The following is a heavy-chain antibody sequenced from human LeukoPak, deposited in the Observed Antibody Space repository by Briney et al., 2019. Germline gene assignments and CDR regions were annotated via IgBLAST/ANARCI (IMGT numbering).Heavy chain of an antibody. CDR2: VSYDGSGE. V-gene: IGHV3-30-3*01. CDR3: AKDQVGQQLVYYYYYGMDV. Sequence: PGGSLRLSCAGSGFTFRSYAMHWVRQAPGKGLEWVAGVSYDGSGEDYADSVKGRFTISRDNSKNTLYLQMNSLRAEDTAVYYCAKDQVGQQLVYYYYYGMDVWGQGTTVTVSS. D-gene: IGHD6-13*01. J-gene: IGHJ6*02. CDR1: GFTFRSYA.